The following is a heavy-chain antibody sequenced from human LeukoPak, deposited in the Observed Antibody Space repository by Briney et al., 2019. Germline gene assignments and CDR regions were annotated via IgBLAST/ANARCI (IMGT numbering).Heavy chain of an antibody. CDR1: GYTFTSYD. Sequence: ASVKVSCKASGYTFTSYDINWVRQATGQGLEWMGWMNPNSGNTGYAQKFQGRVTMTRNTSISTAYMELSSLRSEDTAVYYCARAVRIAALSALGYWGQGTLVTVSS. CDR3: ARAVRIAALSALGY. V-gene: IGHV1-8*01. CDR2: MNPNSGNT. J-gene: IGHJ4*02. D-gene: IGHD6-13*01.